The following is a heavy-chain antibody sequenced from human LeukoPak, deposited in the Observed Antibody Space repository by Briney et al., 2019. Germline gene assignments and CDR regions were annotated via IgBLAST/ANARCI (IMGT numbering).Heavy chain of an antibody. Sequence: GASVKVSCKASGYTFTSYAMNWVRQAPGQGLEWMGIINPSGGTTNYAQKFRGRVTMTRDMSTSTVYMELSSLRSEDTAVYYCARVAWGVLTDYWGQGTLVTVSS. V-gene: IGHV1-46*01. CDR2: INPSGGTT. CDR3: ARVAWGVLTDY. D-gene: IGHD3-10*01. J-gene: IGHJ4*02. CDR1: GYTFTSYA.